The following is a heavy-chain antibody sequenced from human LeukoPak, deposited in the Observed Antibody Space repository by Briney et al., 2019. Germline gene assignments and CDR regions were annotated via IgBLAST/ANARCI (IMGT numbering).Heavy chain of an antibody. CDR3: ARGPYDCGDYYFDC. CDR2: IYYSGST. V-gene: IGHV4-59*01. Sequence: SETLSLTCSVFGGSISGYYWSWLRQPPGMGLEWIGYIYYSGSTNYNPSLKNRVTISVDTSKSQFSLKLTSVTAADTAVYYCARGPYDCGDYYFDCWGQGTLVTVSS. J-gene: IGHJ4*02. D-gene: IGHD4-17*01. CDR1: GGSISGYY.